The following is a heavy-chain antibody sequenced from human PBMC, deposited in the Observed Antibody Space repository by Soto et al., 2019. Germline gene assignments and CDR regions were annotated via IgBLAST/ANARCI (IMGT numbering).Heavy chain of an antibody. Sequence: GGSLRLSCAASGFTFSSYAMSWVRQAPGKGLEWVSAISGSGGSTYYADSVKGRFTISRDNSKNTLYLQMNSLRAEDTAVYYCAFNSGYDYVLDYWGQGTLVTVSS. V-gene: IGHV3-23*01. CDR2: ISGSGGST. D-gene: IGHD5-12*01. CDR3: AFNSGYDYVLDY. J-gene: IGHJ4*02. CDR1: GFTFSSYA.